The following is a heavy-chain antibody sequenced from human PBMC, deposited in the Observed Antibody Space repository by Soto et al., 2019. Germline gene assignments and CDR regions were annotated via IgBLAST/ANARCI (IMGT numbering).Heavy chain of an antibody. CDR1: GFTFSSYS. Sequence: GGSLRLSCAASGFTFSSYSMNWVRQAPGKGLEWVSSISSSSSYIYYADSVKGRFTISRDNAKNSLYLQMTSLRAEDTAVYYCAREGYGDAFDIWGQGTMVTVSS. D-gene: IGHD5-12*01. J-gene: IGHJ3*02. CDR3: AREGYGDAFDI. V-gene: IGHV3-21*01. CDR2: ISSSSSYI.